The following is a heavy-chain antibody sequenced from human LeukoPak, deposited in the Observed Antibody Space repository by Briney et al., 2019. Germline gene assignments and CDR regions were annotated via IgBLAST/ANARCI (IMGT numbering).Heavy chain of an antibody. V-gene: IGHV3-7*03. Sequence: PGGSLRLSCAASGFTSSTYWMTWVRQGPGRGLEWVASLNEDGSEKYYVDSVKGRFTISRDNAQKSLYLEMKSLSAKDTAVYYCARAVTSTEGYWGQGTLVTVSS. CDR3: ARAVTSTEGY. CDR1: GFTSSTYW. CDR2: LNEDGSEK. J-gene: IGHJ4*02.